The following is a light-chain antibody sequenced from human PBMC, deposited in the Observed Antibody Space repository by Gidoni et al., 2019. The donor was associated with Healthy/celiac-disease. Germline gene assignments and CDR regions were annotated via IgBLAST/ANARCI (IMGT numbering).Light chain of an antibody. CDR3: MQALQTPRT. J-gene: IGKJ1*01. CDR2: LGS. CDR1: QSLLHSNGYNY. Sequence: DIVMTPSPLSLPVTPGEPASISCRSSQSLLHSNGYNYLDWYLQKPGQSPQLLIYLGSNRASGVPDRFSGRGSGTDVTLKISRVEAEDVGVYYCMQALQTPRTFGQGTKVEIK. V-gene: IGKV2-28*01.